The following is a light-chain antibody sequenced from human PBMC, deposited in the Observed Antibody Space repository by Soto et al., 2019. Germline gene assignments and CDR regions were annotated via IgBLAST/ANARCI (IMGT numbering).Light chain of an antibody. Sequence: EIVLTQSPGTLSSSPGERATLSCRASQSVSTSYLARYQQKPGQAPRLLIYDASSRATGIPDRFSGSGSGTDFTITISRLEHEDLAVYYCQQYGSSPLTFGGGTKVEIK. CDR2: DAS. CDR3: QQYGSSPLT. V-gene: IGKV3-20*01. CDR1: QSVSTSY. J-gene: IGKJ4*01.